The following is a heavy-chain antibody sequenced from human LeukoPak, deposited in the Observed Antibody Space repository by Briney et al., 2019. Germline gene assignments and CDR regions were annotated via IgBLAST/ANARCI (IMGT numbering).Heavy chain of an antibody. D-gene: IGHD2-15*01. CDR2: ISSSGSTI. CDR3: VRDHPHHRSCNDEFGP. V-gene: IGHV3-11*04. Sequence: GGSLRLSCAASGFTFSDYYMSWIRQAPGKGLEWVSYISSSGSTIYYADSVKGRFTISRDNAKNSLSLQMDSLRAEDTAVYYCVRDHPHHRSCNDEFGPRGQGTLVTAAS. J-gene: IGHJ5*02. CDR1: GFTFSDYY.